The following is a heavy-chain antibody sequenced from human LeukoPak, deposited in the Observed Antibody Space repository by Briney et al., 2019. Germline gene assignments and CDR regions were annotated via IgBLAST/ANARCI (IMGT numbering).Heavy chain of an antibody. Sequence: SVKVSCKASGGTFSSYAISWVRQAPGQGLEWIGGIIPIFGTANYAQKFQGRVTITADESTSTAYMELSSLRSEDTAVYYCARGKVTYSSSWYYYYYYGMDVWGKGTTVTVSS. D-gene: IGHD6-13*01. CDR1: GGTFSSYA. CDR3: ARGKVTYSSSWYYYYYYGMDV. CDR2: IIPIFGTA. J-gene: IGHJ6*04. V-gene: IGHV1-69*01.